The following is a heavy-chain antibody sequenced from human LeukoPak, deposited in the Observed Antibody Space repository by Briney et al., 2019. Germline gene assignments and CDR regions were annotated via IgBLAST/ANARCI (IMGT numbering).Heavy chain of an antibody. CDR3: AKDGEWRSKTLPTKNYMDV. CDR1: GFTFDDYG. Sequence: PGGSLRLSCAASGFTFDDYGMNWVRQAPGKGLEWVSGINWNGGSTGYADSLKGRFTISRDNAKNSLYLQMDSLRLEDTALYYCAKDGEWRSKTLPTKNYMDVWGKGTTVTVSS. CDR2: INWNGGST. J-gene: IGHJ6*03. D-gene: IGHD2-15*01. V-gene: IGHV3-20*04.